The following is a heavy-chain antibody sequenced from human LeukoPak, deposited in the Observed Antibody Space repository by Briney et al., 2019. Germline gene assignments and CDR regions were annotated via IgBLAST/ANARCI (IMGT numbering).Heavy chain of an antibody. CDR3: ARDVLRFLQWSQPGP. J-gene: IGHJ5*02. V-gene: IGHV1-18*01. CDR1: GYTFTSYG. CDR2: ISAENGNT. Sequence: GASVKVSCKAPGYTFTSYGINWVRQAPGQGLEWMGSISAENGNTKYAQKFQGRVTMTTDTSTTTAYLEVRSLRPDDTAVYYCARDVLRFLQWSQPGPWGQGTLVTVSS. D-gene: IGHD3-3*01.